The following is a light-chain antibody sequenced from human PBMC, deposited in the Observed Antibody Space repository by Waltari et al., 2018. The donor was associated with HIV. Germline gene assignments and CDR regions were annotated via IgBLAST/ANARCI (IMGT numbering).Light chain of an antibody. CDR3: CSYAGDYTFR. J-gene: IGLJ3*02. CDR1: SSIVGGYNN. V-gene: IGLV2-11*01. Sequence: ALTKPRSGSGSPGQSVTISSPGTSSIVGGYNNVSGYQQHPGKAPKLMIYDVSKRPSGVPDRFSGSQSGNTASLTISGLQAEDEADFYCCSYAGDYTFRFGGGTKLTVL. CDR2: DVS.